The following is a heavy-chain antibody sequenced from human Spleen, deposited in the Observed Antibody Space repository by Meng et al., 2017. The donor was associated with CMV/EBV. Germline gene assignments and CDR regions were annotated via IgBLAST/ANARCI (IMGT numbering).Heavy chain of an antibody. Sequence: SGPTLVKPTQTLTLTCTFSGFSLSTSGVGVGWIRQPPGKALEWLALIYWNDDKRYSPSLKSRLTITKDTSKNQVVLTMTNMDPVDTATYYCAHLGITYYDFWSGYNDAFDIWGQGTMVTVSS. CDR2: IYWNDDK. CDR1: GFSLSTSGVG. V-gene: IGHV2-5*01. J-gene: IGHJ3*02. D-gene: IGHD3-3*01. CDR3: AHLGITYYDFWSGYNDAFDI.